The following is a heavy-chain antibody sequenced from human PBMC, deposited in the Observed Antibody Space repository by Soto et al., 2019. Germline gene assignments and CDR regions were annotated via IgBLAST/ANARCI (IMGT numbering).Heavy chain of an antibody. CDR3: ARLPRSWGITGTTKIAYYYYGMDV. Sequence: ASVKVSCKASGYTFTSYGISWVRQAPGQGLEWMGWISAYNGNINYAQKLQGRVTMTTDTSTSTAYMELRSLRSDDTAVYYCARLPRSWGITGTTKIAYYYYGMDVWGQGTTVTVSS. V-gene: IGHV1-18*01. D-gene: IGHD1-20*01. CDR2: ISAYNGNI. CDR1: GYTFTSYG. J-gene: IGHJ6*02.